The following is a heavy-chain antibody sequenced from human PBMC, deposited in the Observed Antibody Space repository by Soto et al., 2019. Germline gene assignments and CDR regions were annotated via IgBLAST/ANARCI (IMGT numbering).Heavy chain of an antibody. CDR1: GGSISSGGYY. CDR3: AKEDTAMVEDH. Sequence: SETLSLTCTVSGGSISSGGYYWSWIRQHPGKGLEWIGYIYYSGSTYYNPSLKSRVTISVDKSKNQFSLKLSSVTAADTAVYYCAKEDTAMVEDHWGQGTLVTVSS. J-gene: IGHJ4*02. CDR2: IYYSGST. D-gene: IGHD5-18*01. V-gene: IGHV4-31*03.